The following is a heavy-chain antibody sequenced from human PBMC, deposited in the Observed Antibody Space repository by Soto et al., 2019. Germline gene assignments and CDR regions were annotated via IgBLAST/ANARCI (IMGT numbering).Heavy chain of an antibody. Sequence: SETLSLTCTVSGGFITSDSYYGGWIRQPPGKGLEWIGSIYFSGSTYYNSALKSRLAIFIDMSKNQFSLNLTSVTAADTAVYYCARHLSESGYDLNYWGQGTPVTVSS. J-gene: IGHJ4*02. V-gene: IGHV4-39*01. CDR2: IYFSGST. CDR1: GGFITSDSYY. CDR3: ARHLSESGYDLNY. D-gene: IGHD5-12*01.